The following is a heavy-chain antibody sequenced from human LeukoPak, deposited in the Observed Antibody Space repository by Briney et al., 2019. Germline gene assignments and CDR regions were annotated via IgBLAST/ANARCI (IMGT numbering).Heavy chain of an antibody. CDR3: ARGPPGHDY. V-gene: IGHV3-69-1*01. J-gene: IGHJ4*02. CDR2: IGNTET. CDR1: GFPFETNA. Sequence: GGSLRLSCATSGFPFETNAMSWVRQAPGKGLEWVATIGNTETFYADSVTGRFTFSRDNAKNSLYLQMNSLRAEDTAVYYCARGPPGHDYWGQGTLVTVSS.